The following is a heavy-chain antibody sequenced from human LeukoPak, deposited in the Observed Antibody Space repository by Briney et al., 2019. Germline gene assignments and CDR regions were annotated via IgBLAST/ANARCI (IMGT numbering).Heavy chain of an antibody. V-gene: IGHV4-4*07. CDR2: IYTSGST. Sequence: PSETLSLTCTVSGGSISSYYWSWIRQPAGKGLEWIGRIYTSGSTNYNPSLKSRVTISVDTSKNQFSLKLSSVTAADTAVYYCARDPVVAALAGAFDIWGQGTMVTVSS. CDR3: ARDPVVAALAGAFDI. CDR1: GGSISSYY. J-gene: IGHJ3*02. D-gene: IGHD2-15*01.